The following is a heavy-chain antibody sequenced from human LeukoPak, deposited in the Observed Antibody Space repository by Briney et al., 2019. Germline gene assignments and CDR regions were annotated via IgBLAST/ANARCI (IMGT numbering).Heavy chain of an antibody. CDR2: ISAYNGNT. D-gene: IGHD6-19*01. CDR3: ARRYSSGWPKYNWFDP. Sequence: ASVKVSCKASGYTFTSYGISWVRQAPGQGLEWMGWISAYNGNTNYAQKLQGRVTMTTDTSTSTAYMELRSLRSDDTAVYYCARRYSSGWPKYNWFDPWGQGTLVTVSS. V-gene: IGHV1-18*01. J-gene: IGHJ5*02. CDR1: GYTFTSYG.